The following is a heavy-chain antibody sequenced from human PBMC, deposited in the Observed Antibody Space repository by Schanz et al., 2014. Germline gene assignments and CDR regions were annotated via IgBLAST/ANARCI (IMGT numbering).Heavy chain of an antibody. CDR1: GFTFLDYY. CDR2: ISNSGTTI. CDR3: TRIRRADPNGFDV. V-gene: IGHV3-11*01. Sequence: QAQLVESGGGLVKPGGSLRLSCAASGFTFLDYYMSWIRQAPGKGLEWVSYISNSGTTIYYADSVKGRFTISRDNSKNALYLQRNSLRAEDTAVYYCTRIRRADPNGFDVWGQGTTVTVS. D-gene: IGHD6-19*01. J-gene: IGHJ6*02.